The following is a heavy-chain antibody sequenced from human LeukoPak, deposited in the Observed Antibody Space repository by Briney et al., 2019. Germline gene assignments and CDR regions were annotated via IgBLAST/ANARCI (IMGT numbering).Heavy chain of an antibody. CDR3: SRGTGD. V-gene: IGHV3-72*01. J-gene: IGHJ4*02. CDR1: GFTFSDHY. Sequence: GGSLRLSCAASGFTFSDHYMDWVRQAPGKGLEWVGRIRNKANSYTTEYAASVKGRFTISRDDSKNSLYLQMNSLKTEDTAVYYCSRGTGDWGQGTLVTVSS. CDR2: IRNKANSYTT. D-gene: IGHD3/OR15-3a*01.